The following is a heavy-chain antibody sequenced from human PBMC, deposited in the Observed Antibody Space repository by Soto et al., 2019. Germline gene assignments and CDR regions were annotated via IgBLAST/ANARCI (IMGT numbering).Heavy chain of an antibody. J-gene: IGHJ2*01. Sequence: EVQLVESGGALVQPGGSLRLSCAASGFTFSNYAIHWVRQAPGKGLEYVSAISSNAVSTYYANSVKGRFTISRDNSQNIVYLQMGSLRTEDMAVYYCARKGSATTASNWYFDLWGRGTQVSVSS. CDR3: ARKGSATTASNWYFDL. CDR1: GFTFSNYA. V-gene: IGHV3-64*01. CDR2: ISSNAVST. D-gene: IGHD2-15*01.